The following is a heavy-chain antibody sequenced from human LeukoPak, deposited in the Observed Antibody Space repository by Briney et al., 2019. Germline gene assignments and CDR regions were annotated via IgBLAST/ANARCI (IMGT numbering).Heavy chain of an antibody. V-gene: IGHV4-34*01. CDR2: INHSGST. Sequence: KSSETLSLTCAVYGWSFSGHYWTWIRQPPGKGLEWIGEINHSGSTTYNPSLNSRVTISVDTSKNQFSLRLSSVTAADTAVYYCARPCYGSGSLDSWGQGTLVTVSS. J-gene: IGHJ4*02. CDR3: ARPCYGSGSLDS. CDR1: GWSFSGHY. D-gene: IGHD3-10*01.